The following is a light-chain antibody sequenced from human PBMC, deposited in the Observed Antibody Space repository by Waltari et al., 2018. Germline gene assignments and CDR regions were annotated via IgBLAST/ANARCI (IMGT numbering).Light chain of an antibody. Sequence: QSALTQPRSVSGSPGQSVTISCTGTNSDVGGYNWVSWYQQHPGKAPKVIIYDVTKRPSGVPDRFSGSKSGDMASLTISVIQADDEADYYCCSFAGTPYVCGTGTKVIVL. CDR2: DVT. V-gene: IGLV2-11*01. CDR1: NSDVGGYNW. CDR3: CSFAGTPYV. J-gene: IGLJ1*01.